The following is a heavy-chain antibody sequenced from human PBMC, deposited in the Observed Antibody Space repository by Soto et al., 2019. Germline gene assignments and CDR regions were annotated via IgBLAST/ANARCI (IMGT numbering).Heavy chain of an antibody. CDR3: ASGGNWLDP. CDR2: IYNSGST. Sequence: SETLSLTCTVSGDSISSFYWSWIRQPPGKGLEWIGYIYNSGSTNYNPSLKSRVSISVDTSKNQFSLRVSSVTAADTAVYYCASGGNWLDPWGQGTLVTVSS. J-gene: IGHJ5*02. CDR1: GDSISSFY. V-gene: IGHV4-59*08.